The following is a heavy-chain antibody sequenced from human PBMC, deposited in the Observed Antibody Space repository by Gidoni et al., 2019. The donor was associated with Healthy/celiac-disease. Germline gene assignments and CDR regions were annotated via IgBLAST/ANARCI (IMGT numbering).Heavy chain of an antibody. CDR2: IFSNDEK. V-gene: IGHV2-26*01. J-gene: IGHJ4*02. D-gene: IGHD3-9*01. Sequence: QVTLKESGPVLVKPTETLPLTCTVSGFSLSNARMGVSWIRQPPGKALEWLAHIFSNDEKSYSTSLKSRLTISKDTSKSQVVLTMTNMDPVDTATYYCAVRYFDWWYYFDYWGQGTLVTVSS. CDR1: GFSLSNARMG. CDR3: AVRYFDWWYYFDY.